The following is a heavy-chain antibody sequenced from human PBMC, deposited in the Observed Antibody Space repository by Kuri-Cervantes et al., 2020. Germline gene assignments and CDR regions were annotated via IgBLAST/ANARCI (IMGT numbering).Heavy chain of an antibody. V-gene: IGHV1-18*04. J-gene: IGHJ4*02. CDR3: ARYYDSSGYYPFDY. CDR1: GYTFTGYY. CDR2: ISAYNGNT. D-gene: IGHD3-22*01. Sequence: ASVKVSCKASGYTFTGYYMHWVRQAPGQGLEWMGWISAYNGNTNYAQKLQGRVTMTTDTSTSTAYMELRSLRSDDTAVYYCARYYDSSGYYPFDYWGQGTLVTVSS.